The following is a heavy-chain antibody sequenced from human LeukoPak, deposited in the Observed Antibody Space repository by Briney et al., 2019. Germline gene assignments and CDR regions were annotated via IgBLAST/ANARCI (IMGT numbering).Heavy chain of an antibody. CDR3: AKGVDSRGYSLFDY. Sequence: PGGSLRLSCAASGFTFSRYALTWVRQAPGKGLEWVSTISDSGGSAYYADSVKGRFTISRDNSKNTLYLQMNSLRAEDTAVYYCAKGVDSRGYSLFDYWGQGTLVTVSS. D-gene: IGHD3-22*01. CDR2: ISDSGGSA. CDR1: GFTFSRYA. J-gene: IGHJ4*02. V-gene: IGHV3-23*01.